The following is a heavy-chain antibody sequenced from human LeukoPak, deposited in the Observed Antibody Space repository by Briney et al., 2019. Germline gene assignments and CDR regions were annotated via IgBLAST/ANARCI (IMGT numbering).Heavy chain of an antibody. D-gene: IGHD7-27*01. CDR1: GFTFSSYS. CDR2: ISSSSSYI. Sequence: GGSLRLSCAASGFTFSSYSMNWVRQAPGKGLEWVSSISSSSSYIYYADSAKGRFTISRDNAKNSLYLQMNSLRAEDTAVYYCARDSLAGPPVHYFDYWGQGTLVTVSS. J-gene: IGHJ4*02. CDR3: ARDSLAGPPVHYFDY. V-gene: IGHV3-21*01.